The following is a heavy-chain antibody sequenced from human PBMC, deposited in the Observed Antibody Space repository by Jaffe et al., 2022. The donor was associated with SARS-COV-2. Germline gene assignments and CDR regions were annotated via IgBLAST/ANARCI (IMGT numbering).Heavy chain of an antibody. Sequence: QLQLQESGPGLVKPSETLSLTCAVSGGSISTNYYWDWVRQPPGKGLEWIGTIYYSGSTYYNPSLKSRVTISVDTSKNQFSLKLSSVTAADTAVYYCARSSGNYLIDYWGQGALVTVSS. J-gene: IGHJ4*02. D-gene: IGHD3-10*01. V-gene: IGHV4-39*01. CDR2: IYYSGST. CDR1: GGSISTNYY. CDR3: ARSSGNYLIDY.